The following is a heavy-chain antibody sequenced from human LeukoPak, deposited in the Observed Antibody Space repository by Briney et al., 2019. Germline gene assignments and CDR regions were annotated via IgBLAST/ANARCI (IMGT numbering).Heavy chain of an antibody. V-gene: IGHV3-21*01. Sequence: GSLRLSCAASGFTFSSHSMNWVRQAPGKGLEWVSSISSSSSDIYYADSVKGRFTISRDNAKNSLYLQMNSLRAEDTAVYYCARVQVGVYFDYWGQGTLVTVSS. CDR1: GFTFSSHS. CDR2: ISSSSSDI. D-gene: IGHD3-10*01. J-gene: IGHJ4*02. CDR3: ARVQVGVYFDY.